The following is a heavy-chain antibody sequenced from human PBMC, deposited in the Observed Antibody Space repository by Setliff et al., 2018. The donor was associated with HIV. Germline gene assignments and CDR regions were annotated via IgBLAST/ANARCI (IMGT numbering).Heavy chain of an antibody. D-gene: IGHD2-15*01. V-gene: IGHV1-18*01. CDR2: ISGSGGET. CDR3: ARGGGPSFYDTEPRH. CDR1: GYTFITYG. Sequence: ASVKVSCKTSGYTFITYGVTWVRQVPGQGLEWMGWISGSGGETHYAQKFQGRVTLTTETPMTTAYMELRSLTSDDTAIYFCARGGGPSFYDTEPRHWGQGTLVTVS. J-gene: IGHJ1*01.